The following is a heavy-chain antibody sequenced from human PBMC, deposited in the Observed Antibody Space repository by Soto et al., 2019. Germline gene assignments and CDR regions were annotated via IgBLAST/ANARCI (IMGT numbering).Heavy chain of an antibody. CDR3: ARQGVGIELDL. Sequence: EVQLVDSGGGLVQPGGSLKLSCAASGFTFSAAAMHWVRQASGKGLEWVGVVRNKLYSYATVYAASVKGRFTVSRDDSKNKAFLEMNSLKIEDTAVYYCARQGVGIELDLWGQGTLVSVSS. CDR1: GFTFSAAA. V-gene: IGHV3-73*01. J-gene: IGHJ1*01. CDR2: VRNKLYSYAT. D-gene: IGHD1-26*01.